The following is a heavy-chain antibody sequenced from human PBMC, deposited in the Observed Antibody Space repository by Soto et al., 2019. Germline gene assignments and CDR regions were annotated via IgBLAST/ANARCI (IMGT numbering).Heavy chain of an antibody. D-gene: IGHD6-19*01. Sequence: GGSLRLSCAASGFTFSSYAMSWVRQAPGKGLEWVSAISGSGSSTYYADSVKGRFTISRDNSKNTLYVEMKSLRAEDTAVYYCAVGGSAWPLGYWGQGTLVTVSS. V-gene: IGHV3-23*01. CDR1: GFTFSSYA. J-gene: IGHJ4*02. CDR3: AVGGSAWPLGY. CDR2: ISGSGSST.